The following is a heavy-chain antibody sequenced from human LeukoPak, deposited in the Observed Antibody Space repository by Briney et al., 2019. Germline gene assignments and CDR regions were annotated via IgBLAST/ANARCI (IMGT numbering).Heavy chain of an antibody. CDR2: IYYSGST. CDR1: GGSISSSSYY. CDR3: ARHITLPQGSWFDP. Sequence: SETLSFTSTVSGGSISSSSYYWGWIRQPPGKGLEWIGSIYYSGSTYYNPSLKSRVTISVDTSKNQFSLKLSSVTAADTAVYYCARHITLPQGSWFDPWGQGALVTVSS. D-gene: IGHD3-10*01. J-gene: IGHJ5*02. V-gene: IGHV4-39*01.